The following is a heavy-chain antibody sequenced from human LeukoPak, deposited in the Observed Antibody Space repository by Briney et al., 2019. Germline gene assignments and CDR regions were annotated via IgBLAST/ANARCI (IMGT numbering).Heavy chain of an antibody. V-gene: IGHV1-69-2*01. D-gene: IGHD6-13*01. Sequence: ASVKLSCKVSGYTFTDYYMHWVQQAPGKGLEWMGLVYPEDGETIYAEKFQGRVTITADTSTDTAYMELSSLRSEDAAVYYCATQPGGGVAAAVHDGYWGQGTPVTVSS. CDR2: VYPEDGET. J-gene: IGHJ4*02. CDR3: ATQPGGGVAAAVHDGY. CDR1: GYTFTDYY.